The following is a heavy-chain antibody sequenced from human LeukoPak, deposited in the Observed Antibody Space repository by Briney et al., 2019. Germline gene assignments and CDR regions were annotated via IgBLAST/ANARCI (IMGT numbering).Heavy chain of an antibody. CDR3: ARRYFDY. CDR2: TYTGGNS. V-gene: IGHV3-53*01. Sequence: GGPLRLSCAASGFTVSSIHMVWVRQAPGKGLEWVSVTYTGGNSYYADSVKGRFTISRDNAKNALYLQMNSLRAEDTAVYYCARRYFDYWGQGTLVTVSS. CDR1: GFTVSSIH. J-gene: IGHJ4*02.